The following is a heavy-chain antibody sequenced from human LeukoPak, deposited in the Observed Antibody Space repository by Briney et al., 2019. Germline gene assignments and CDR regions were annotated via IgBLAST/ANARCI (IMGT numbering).Heavy chain of an antibody. J-gene: IGHJ2*01. V-gene: IGHV4-59*02. CDR1: GFTVSSNY. CDR2: IYYSGST. Sequence: PGGSLRLSCAASGFTVSSNYMSWIRQPPGKGLEWIGYIYYSGSTNYNPSLKSRVTISVGTSKNQFSLKLSSVTAADTAVYYCARDDCGGDCYKGWYFDLWGRGTLVTVSS. CDR3: ARDDCGGDCYKGWYFDL. D-gene: IGHD2-21*02.